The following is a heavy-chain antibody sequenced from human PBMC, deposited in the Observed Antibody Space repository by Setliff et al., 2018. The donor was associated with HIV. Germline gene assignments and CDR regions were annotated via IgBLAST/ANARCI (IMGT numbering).Heavy chain of an antibody. Sequence: GGSLRLSCAASGFTLSNYGMHWVRQAPGKGLEWVAVIWYDGSNKYYVDSVKGRFTISRDNSKNTVYLQMNSLRAEDTAVYYCARDVVSMKVDPGYFGNWGQGTQVTVSS. CDR2: IWYDGSNK. CDR1: GFTLSNYG. J-gene: IGHJ4*02. D-gene: IGHD3-22*01. V-gene: IGHV3-33*01. CDR3: ARDVVSMKVDPGYFGN.